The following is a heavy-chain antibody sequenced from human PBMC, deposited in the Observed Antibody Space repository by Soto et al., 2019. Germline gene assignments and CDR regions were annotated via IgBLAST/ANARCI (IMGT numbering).Heavy chain of an antibody. J-gene: IGHJ4*02. CDR2: LSGSGTST. CDR3: AKATTNGGWFNPFDS. V-gene: IGHV3-23*01. D-gene: IGHD6-19*01. CDR1: GFSFVNYA. Sequence: GGSLRLSCAASGFSFVNYAMNWVRQAPGKGLEWVSGLSGSGTSTYYADSVKGRFTISRDNSRDTLFLQMNSLAADDTAVYYCAKATTNGGWFNPFDSWGQGALVTVSS.